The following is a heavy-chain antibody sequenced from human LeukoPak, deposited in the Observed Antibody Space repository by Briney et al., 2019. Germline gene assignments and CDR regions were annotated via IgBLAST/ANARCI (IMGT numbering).Heavy chain of an antibody. J-gene: IGHJ2*01. Sequence: ASVKVSCKASGYTFTSYGLSWVRQAPGQGLEWMGWISAYNGKTNYAQKLQGRVTMTTDTSTSTAYMELRSLRSDDTAVYYCARDMGCGQTPWYFDLWGRGTLVTVSS. CDR2: ISAYNGKT. V-gene: IGHV1-18*01. CDR3: ARDMGCGQTPWYFDL. CDR1: GYTFTSYG. D-gene: IGHD2-15*01.